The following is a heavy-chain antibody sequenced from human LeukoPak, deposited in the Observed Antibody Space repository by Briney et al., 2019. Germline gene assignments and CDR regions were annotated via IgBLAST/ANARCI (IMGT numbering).Heavy chain of an antibody. Sequence: GSLRLSCAASGFSFSDNYMTWVRQAPGKGLEWLSYISGNGGVIQYADSVKGRFTISRDNAKKLLYLQMDSLRVEDTAIYYCARDPGTVRIWGQGTLVTVSS. V-gene: IGHV3-11*04. CDR3: ARDPGTVRI. CDR2: ISGNGGVI. J-gene: IGHJ4*02. CDR1: GFSFSDNY. D-gene: IGHD1-7*01.